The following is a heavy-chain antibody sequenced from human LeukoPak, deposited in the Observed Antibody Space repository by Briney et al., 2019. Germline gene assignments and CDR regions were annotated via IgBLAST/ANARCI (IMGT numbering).Heavy chain of an antibody. Sequence: SETLSLTCAVYGGSFSGYYWSWIRQPPGKGLEWIGYIYYSGSTNYNPSLKSRVTISVDTSKNQFSLKLSSVTAADTAVYYCARDTRGGYYDIHWFDPWGQGTLVTVSS. CDR2: IYYSGST. CDR1: GGSFSGYY. V-gene: IGHV4-59*01. D-gene: IGHD3-9*01. J-gene: IGHJ5*02. CDR3: ARDTRGGYYDIHWFDP.